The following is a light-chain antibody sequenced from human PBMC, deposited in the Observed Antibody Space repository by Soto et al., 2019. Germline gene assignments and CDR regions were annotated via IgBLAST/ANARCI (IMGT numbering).Light chain of an antibody. CDR3: QRYNTYCT. Sequence: YGCVGVRVTITCRASQSISSWLAWYQQKPGKAPQLLIYDASSLESGVPSRFSGSGSPTDSLPIISLLPQDYSASYCHQRYNTYCTFGPGTKVDIK. J-gene: IGKJ3*01. CDR2: DAS. V-gene: IGKV1-5*01. CDR1: QSISSW.